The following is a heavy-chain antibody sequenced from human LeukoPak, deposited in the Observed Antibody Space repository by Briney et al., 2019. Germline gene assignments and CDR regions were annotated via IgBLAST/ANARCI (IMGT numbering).Heavy chain of an antibody. V-gene: IGHV4-39*01. J-gene: IGHJ4*02. CDR3: ARHIEYNWNNPLYFDY. Sequence: SETLSLTCTVSGSSISSSSYYWGWIRQPPGKGLEWIGSIYYSGSTYYNPSLKSRVTISVDTSKNQFSLKLSSVTAADTAVYYCARHIEYNWNNPLYFDYWGQGTLVTVSS. CDR2: IYYSGST. D-gene: IGHD1/OR15-1a*01. CDR1: GSSISSSSYY.